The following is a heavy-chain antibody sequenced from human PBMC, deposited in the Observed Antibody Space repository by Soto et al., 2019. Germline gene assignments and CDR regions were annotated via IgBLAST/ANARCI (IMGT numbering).Heavy chain of an antibody. D-gene: IGHD3-9*01. CDR1: GGSISSYY. CDR2: IYYSGST. V-gene: IGHV4-59*08. J-gene: IGHJ6*03. Sequence: SETLSLTCTVSGGSISSYYWSWIRQPPGKGLEWIGYIYYSGSTNYNPSLKSRVTISVDTSKNQFSLKLSSVTAADTAVYYCARLRSADGYYDILTGSPEYYYMDVWGKGTTVTVSS. CDR3: ARLRSADGYYDILTGSPEYYYMDV.